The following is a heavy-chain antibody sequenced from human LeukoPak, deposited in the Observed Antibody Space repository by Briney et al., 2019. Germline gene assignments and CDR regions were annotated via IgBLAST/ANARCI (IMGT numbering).Heavy chain of an antibody. CDR2: CYYSGSP. V-gene: IGHV4-39*01. Sequence: SETLCLTCTVSGVSISSSANHWRWHCPPPAPDVVSVGCCYYSGSPYDNPSLKSRVTVSVDTSKNQFTLKLYSVTAADTAVYYCARLLFDSRGYYYFDYWGQGTLVTVSS. CDR3: ARLLFDSRGYYYFDY. D-gene: IGHD3-22*01. CDR1: GVSISSSANH. J-gene: IGHJ4*02.